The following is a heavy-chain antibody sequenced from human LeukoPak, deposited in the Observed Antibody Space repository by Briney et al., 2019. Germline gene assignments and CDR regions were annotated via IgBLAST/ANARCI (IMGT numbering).Heavy chain of an antibody. CDR2: IDYSGST. V-gene: IGHV4-59*08. J-gene: IGHJ4*02. CDR1: GGSIRSYF. Sequence: SETLALTCTVSGGSIRSYFWSWIRQPPGKGLEWIGYIDYSGSTNYSPSLKSRVTISVDTSKNQFSLNLSSVTAADTALYYCARNGRKCIGGSCYLDYWGQGILVIVSS. D-gene: IGHD2-15*01. CDR3: ARNGRKCIGGSCYLDY.